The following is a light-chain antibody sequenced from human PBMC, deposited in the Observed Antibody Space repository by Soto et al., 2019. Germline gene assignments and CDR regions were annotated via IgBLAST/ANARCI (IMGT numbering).Light chain of an antibody. J-gene: IGLJ1*01. Sequence: QSVLTQPASVSGSPGQSITISCTGTSSDIGGYKYVSWYQQHPGKAPKLMIYDVSNRPSGVSNRFSGSKSGNTATLTISGLQGEDEPEYYCSSYTGGSTYVFGTGTKLTVL. V-gene: IGLV2-14*01. CDR3: SSYTGGSTYV. CDR1: SSDIGGYKY. CDR2: DVS.